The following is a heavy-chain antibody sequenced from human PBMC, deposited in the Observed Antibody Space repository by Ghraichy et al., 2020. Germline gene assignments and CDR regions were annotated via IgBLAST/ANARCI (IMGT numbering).Heavy chain of an antibody. CDR3: SKAGSRLSYNNFGMDV. CDR2: TSGRGVTT. Sequence: GGSLRLSCAASGFLFSSYAMTWVRQAPGKGLEWVSSTSGRGVTTYYADSVQGRFTISRDNSKNPLTLQMNRLRAGYPAVYYCSKAGSRLSYNNFGMDVWGQGTTVIGSS. V-gene: IGHV3-23*01. CDR1: GFLFSSYA. D-gene: IGHD4/OR15-4a*01. J-gene: IGHJ6*02.